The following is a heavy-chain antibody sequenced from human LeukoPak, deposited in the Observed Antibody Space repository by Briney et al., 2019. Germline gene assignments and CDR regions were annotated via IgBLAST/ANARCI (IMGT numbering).Heavy chain of an antibody. V-gene: IGHV4-39*01. CDR3: ARLYYGSGSGLIFFDI. CDR2: IYYSGST. D-gene: IGHD3-10*01. CDR1: GGSISSSSYY. Sequence: KASETLSLTCTVSGGSISSSSYYWGWIRQPPGKGLEWIGSIYYSGSTYYNPSLKSRVTISVDTSKNQFSLKLSSVTAADTAVYYCARLYYGSGSGLIFFDIWGQGTMVTVSS. J-gene: IGHJ3*02.